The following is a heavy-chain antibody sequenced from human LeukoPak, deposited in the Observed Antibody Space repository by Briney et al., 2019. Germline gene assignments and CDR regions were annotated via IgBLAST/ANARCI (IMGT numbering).Heavy chain of an antibody. V-gene: IGHV3-15*01. J-gene: IGHJ4*02. CDR1: GFTFSNAW. CDR2: IKSKTDGWTT. Sequence: KPGGSLRLSCAASGFTFSNAWMSWVRQAPGKGLEWVGRIKSKTDGWTTDYAAPVKGRFTISRDDSKNTLYLQMNSLKTEDTAVYYCTTIGGSYLYYWGQGTLVTVSS. CDR3: TTIGGSYLYY. D-gene: IGHD1-26*01.